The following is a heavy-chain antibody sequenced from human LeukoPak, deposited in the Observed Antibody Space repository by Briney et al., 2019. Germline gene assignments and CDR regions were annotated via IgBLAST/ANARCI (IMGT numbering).Heavy chain of an antibody. CDR1: GYTFTGYY. CDR3: ARDFYSGSYLIDY. CDR2: INPNSGGT. D-gene: IGHD1-26*01. J-gene: IGHJ4*02. V-gene: IGHV1-2*02. Sequence: ASVKVSCKASGYTFTGYYMHWVRQAPGQGLEWMGWINPNSGGTNYAQKFQGRVTMTRDTSISTAYMELSRLRSDDTAVYYCARDFYSGSYLIDYWGQGTLDTVSS.